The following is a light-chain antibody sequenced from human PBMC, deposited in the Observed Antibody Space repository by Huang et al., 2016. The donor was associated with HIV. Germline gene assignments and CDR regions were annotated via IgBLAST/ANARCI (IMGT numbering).Light chain of an antibody. J-gene: IGKJ2*01. V-gene: IGKV3-15*01. CDR1: QTIANN. Sequence: LLTQSPVTLSVSPGENVTLSCRASQTIANNLAWYQQRPGQAPSLLIYGASTRIIEIPGRFNGSASGTQFTLTITSLQPDDFTVYFCQQYNVWPYTFGQGTKLEIK. CDR3: QQYNVWPYT. CDR2: GAS.